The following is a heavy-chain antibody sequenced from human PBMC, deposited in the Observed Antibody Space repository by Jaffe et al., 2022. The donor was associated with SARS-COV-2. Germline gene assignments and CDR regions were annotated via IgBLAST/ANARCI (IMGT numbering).Heavy chain of an antibody. CDR1: ENPFTNHH. Sequence: QVQLVQSGAEVKKPGASVKVSCKASENPFTNHHVQWVRQAPGQGLEWMGIINPSDGDTAYSLRLQDRITMTSNTSTGTVYMELNSLRSEDTAVYYCALEPYFDVWGRGTLVIVSS. V-gene: IGHV1-46*04. J-gene: IGHJ2*01. CDR2: INPSDGDT. CDR3: ALEPYFDV.